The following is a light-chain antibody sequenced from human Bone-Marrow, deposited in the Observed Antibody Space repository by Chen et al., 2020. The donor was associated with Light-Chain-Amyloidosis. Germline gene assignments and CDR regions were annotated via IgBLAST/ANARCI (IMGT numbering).Light chain of an antibody. CDR1: QSVISAH. J-gene: IGKJ1*01. Sequence: IVLTQSPGTLSLSLGERATVSCRASQSVISAHLAWYQQKLGQAPRLLIYAASKRATGIPGRFNGSGSGTDFTLTISRLESEGLPVYYCQQYGSSPTFGQGTKVAIK. CDR3: QQYGSSPT. V-gene: IGKV3-20*01. CDR2: AAS.